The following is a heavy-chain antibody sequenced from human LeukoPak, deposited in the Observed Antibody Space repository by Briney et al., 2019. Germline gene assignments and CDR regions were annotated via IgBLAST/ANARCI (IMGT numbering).Heavy chain of an antibody. D-gene: IGHD2-2*01. V-gene: IGHV3-23*01. CDR1: GFTFSSYA. Sequence: PGGSLRLSCAASGFTFSSYAMSWVRQAPGKGLEWVSTITSSGGSTYYADSVKGRFTIYRDNSNDTQYLQMNSLRAEVTAVYYCAKDHPDCRGTSCLLFDCWGQGTLVTVSS. CDR2: ITSSGGST. J-gene: IGHJ4*02. CDR3: AKDHPDCRGTSCLLFDC.